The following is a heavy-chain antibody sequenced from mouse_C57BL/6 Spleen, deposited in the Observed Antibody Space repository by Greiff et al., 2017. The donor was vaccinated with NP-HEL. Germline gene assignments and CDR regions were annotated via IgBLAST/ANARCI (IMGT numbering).Heavy chain of an antibody. V-gene: IGHV1-18*01. CDR2: INPNNGGT. J-gene: IGHJ2*01. D-gene: IGHD1-1*01. CDR1: GYTFTDYN. CDR3: ARSDYYYGSSYLDY. Sequence: EVQLQQSGPELVKPGASVKIPCKASGYTFTDYNMDWVKQSHGKSLEWIGDINPNNGGTIYNQKFKGKATLTVDKSSSTAYMELRSLTSEDTAIYYCARSDYYYGSSYLDYWGQGTTLTVSS.